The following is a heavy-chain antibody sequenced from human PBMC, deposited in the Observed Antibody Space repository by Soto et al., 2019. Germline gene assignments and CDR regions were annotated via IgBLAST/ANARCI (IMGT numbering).Heavy chain of an antibody. CDR3: VRNGTKNLRDWFDP. CDR2: IYATGTT. CDR1: AASLAGYY. J-gene: IGHJ5*02. Sequence: SETLSLTCNVSAASLAGYYWSWIRQPPGKGLEWIGRIYATGTTDYNPSLKSRLTMSVDMSKKQFSLTLRSVTAADTAMYYCVRNGTKNLRDWFDPWGQGILVTVSS. D-gene: IGHD1-1*01. V-gene: IGHV4-4*07.